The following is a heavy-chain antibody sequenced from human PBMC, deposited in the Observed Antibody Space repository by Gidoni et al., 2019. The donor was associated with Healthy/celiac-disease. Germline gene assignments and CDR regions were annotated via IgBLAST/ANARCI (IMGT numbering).Heavy chain of an antibody. J-gene: IGHJ6*02. CDR1: GFTFSAYY. CDR2: ISSSGSTI. V-gene: IGHV3-11*01. D-gene: IGHD3-16*01. CDR3: ASPNMITFGGVRSDYYYGMDV. Sequence: QVQLVESGGGLVKPGGSLRLSCAASGFTFSAYYLSWIRQAPGKGMEWVSYISSSGSTIYYADSVKGRFTISRDNAKNSLYLQMNSLRAEDTAVYYCASPNMITFGGVRSDYYYGMDVWGQGTTVTVSS.